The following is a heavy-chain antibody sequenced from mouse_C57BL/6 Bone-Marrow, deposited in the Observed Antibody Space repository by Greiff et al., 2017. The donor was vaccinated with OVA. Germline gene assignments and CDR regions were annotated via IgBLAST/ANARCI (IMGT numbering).Heavy chain of an antibody. CDR3: TTEGYDGGGFAY. D-gene: IGHD2-2*01. CDR2: IDPEDGDT. Sequence: EVQLQQSGAELVRPGASVKLSCTASGFNIKDYYMHWVKQRPEQGLEWIGRIDPEDGDTEYAPKFQGKATMTADTSSNIAYLQLSSLTSEDTAVYYCTTEGYDGGGFAYWGQGTLVTVSA. CDR1: GFNIKDYY. V-gene: IGHV14-1*01. J-gene: IGHJ3*01.